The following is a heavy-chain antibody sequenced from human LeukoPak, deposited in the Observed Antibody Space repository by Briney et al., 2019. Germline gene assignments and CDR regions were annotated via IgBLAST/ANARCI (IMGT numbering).Heavy chain of an antibody. D-gene: IGHD5-24*01. V-gene: IGHV3-74*01. CDR1: GFTFSSYW. J-gene: IGHJ4*02. Sequence: GGSLRLXCAASGFTFSSYWMQWVRLAPGQGLVWVSLINTDGSSATYADSVKGRFTISRDNARNTLYLQMNSLRAEDTAVYYCTRQMPAIRYFDFWGQGTLVTVSS. CDR3: TRQMPAIRYFDF. CDR2: INTDGSSA.